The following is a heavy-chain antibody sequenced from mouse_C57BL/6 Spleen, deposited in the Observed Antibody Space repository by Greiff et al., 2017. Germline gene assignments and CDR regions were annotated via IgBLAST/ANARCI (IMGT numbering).Heavy chain of an antibody. J-gene: IGHJ4*01. CDR3: VRHFPDYDGGVYAMDY. V-gene: IGHV10-1*01. D-gene: IGHD2-4*01. CDR1: GFSFNTYA. Sequence: DVKLVESGGGLVQPKGSLKLSCAASGFSFNTYAMNWVRQAPGKGLEWVARIRSKSNNYATYYADSVKDRFTISRDDSESMLYLQMNNLKTEDTAMYYCVRHFPDYDGGVYAMDYWGQGTSVTVSS. CDR2: IRSKSNNYAT.